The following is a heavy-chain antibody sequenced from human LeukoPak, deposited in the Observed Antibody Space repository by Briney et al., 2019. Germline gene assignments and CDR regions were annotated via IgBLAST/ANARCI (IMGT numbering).Heavy chain of an antibody. CDR3: AREILPRWYSSSSRYFDL. J-gene: IGHJ2*01. CDR2: INTNTGNP. Sequence: ASVKVSCKASGYIFTSYAMNWVRQAPGQGLEWMGWINTNTGNPTYAQGFTGRFVFSLDTSVSTAYLQISSLKAEDTAVYYCAREILPRWYSSSSRYFDLWGRGTLVTVSS. V-gene: IGHV7-4-1*02. CDR1: GYIFTSYA. D-gene: IGHD6-6*01.